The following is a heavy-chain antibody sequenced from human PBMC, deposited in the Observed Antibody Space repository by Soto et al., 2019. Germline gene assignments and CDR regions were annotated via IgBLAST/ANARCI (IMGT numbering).Heavy chain of an antibody. D-gene: IGHD3-9*01. CDR2: ISAYNGNT. Sequence: QVQLVQSGAEVKKPGASVKVPCKASGYTFTSYGISWVRQAPGQGLEWMGWISAYNGNTNYAQKLQGRVTMTTDTSTSTAYMELRSLRSDDTAVYYCARGDYDILTGYYLHFDYWGQGTLVTVSS. CDR3: ARGDYDILTGYYLHFDY. CDR1: GYTFTSYG. V-gene: IGHV1-18*01. J-gene: IGHJ4*02.